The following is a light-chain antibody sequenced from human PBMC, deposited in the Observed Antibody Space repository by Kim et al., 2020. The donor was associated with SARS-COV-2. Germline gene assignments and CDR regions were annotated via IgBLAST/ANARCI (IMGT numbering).Light chain of an antibody. J-gene: IGLJ1*01. Sequence: QSALTQPASVSGSPGQSITISCSGTSSDVGGYDFVSWYQQHPGKAPKLMIYDVSKRSSGVSNRFSGSKSVNTASLTISGLQAEDEADYYCSSYTISSTYVFGTGTKV. CDR1: SSDVGGYDF. CDR2: DVS. V-gene: IGLV2-14*03. CDR3: SSYTISSTYV.